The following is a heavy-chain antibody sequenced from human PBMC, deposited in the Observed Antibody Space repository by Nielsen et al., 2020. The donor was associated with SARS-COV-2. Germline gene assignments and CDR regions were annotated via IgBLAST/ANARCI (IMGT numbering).Heavy chain of an antibody. CDR1: GFTFSSYS. CDR3: TTGPQRVVLYYYYYGMDV. V-gene: IGHV3-21*03. D-gene: IGHD3-3*01. Sequence: GESLKISCAASGFTFSSYSMNWVRQAPGKGLEWVSSISSSSSYIYYADSVKGRFTISRDNAKNTLYLQMNSLKTEDTAVYYCTTGPQRVVLYYYYYGMDVWGQGTTVTVSS. CDR2: ISSSSSYI. J-gene: IGHJ6*02.